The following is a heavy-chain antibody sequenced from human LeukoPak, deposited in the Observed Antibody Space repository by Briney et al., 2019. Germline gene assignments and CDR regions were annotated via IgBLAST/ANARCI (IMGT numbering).Heavy chain of an antibody. V-gene: IGHV3-23*01. CDR3: AKSLLTTASGTGRAFDI. CDR2: ISVSGDVT. J-gene: IGHJ3*02. D-gene: IGHD1-26*01. CDR1: GFTFSSYA. Sequence: GGSLRLSFAAPGFTFSSYAMSWVPRAPGKGLEWVSDISVSGDVTFHADHLKGRFTISRDNSKNTLYLQMDSLRAEDTAKYYCAKSLLTTASGTGRAFDIWGQGTMVTVSA.